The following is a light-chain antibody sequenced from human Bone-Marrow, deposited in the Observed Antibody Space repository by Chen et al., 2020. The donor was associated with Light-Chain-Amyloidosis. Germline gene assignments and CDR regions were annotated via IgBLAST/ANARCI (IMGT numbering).Light chain of an antibody. CDR2: RDT. V-gene: IGLV3-25*03. Sequence: YELTQPPSVSVSPGQTARITCSGDDLPTKYAYWYQQKPGQAPVLVIQRDTERPSGISERFSGSSSGTTATLTISGVQAEDEADYHCQSADSSGTYEVIFGGGTKLTVL. J-gene: IGLJ2*01. CDR1: DLPTKY. CDR3: QSADSSGTYEVI.